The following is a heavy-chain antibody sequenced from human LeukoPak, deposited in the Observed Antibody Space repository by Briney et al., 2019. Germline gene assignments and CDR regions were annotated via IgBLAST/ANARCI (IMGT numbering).Heavy chain of an antibody. CDR3: ARAYYYDSSIGY. D-gene: IGHD3-22*01. CDR2: ISSSSSTI. Sequence: GRSPRDSCAASGITFSCYAMHWVRQAPVKGLPWVSYISSSSSTIYYADSVKGRFTISRDNAKNSLYLQMNSLRAEDTAVYYCARAYYYDSSIGYWGQGTLVTVSS. V-gene: IGHV3-48*04. J-gene: IGHJ4*02. CDR1: GITFSCYA.